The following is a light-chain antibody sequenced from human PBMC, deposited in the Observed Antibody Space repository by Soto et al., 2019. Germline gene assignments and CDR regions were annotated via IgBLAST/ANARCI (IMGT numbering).Light chain of an antibody. V-gene: IGLV1-51*01. CDR3: GTWDSSSTFYV. CDR1: SSNIGNNY. CDR2: DNN. J-gene: IGLJ1*01. Sequence: QSVLTQPPSVSAAPGQKVTISCSGSSSNIGNNYVSWYQQLPGTAPKLLIYDNNKRPSGIPDRFSGSKSGTSATLGITGLQTGDEADYYCGTWDSSSTFYVFGTGTKVTVL.